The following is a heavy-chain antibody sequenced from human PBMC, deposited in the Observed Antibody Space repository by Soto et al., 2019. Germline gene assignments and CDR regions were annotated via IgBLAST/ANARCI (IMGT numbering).Heavy chain of an antibody. J-gene: IGHJ4*02. D-gene: IGHD5-18*01. Sequence: SGPTLVNPTQTLTLTCTFSGFSLSTSGVGVGWIRQPPGKALEWLGIIFWDDDKRYRPSLKSRVTITKDTSKNQLVLTMTNMDPVDTATYYCAHLLWKQLWTRAPVVYWGQGTPVTVSS. CDR2: IFWDDDK. CDR3: AHLLWKQLWTRAPVVY. V-gene: IGHV2-5*02. CDR1: GFSLSTSGVG.